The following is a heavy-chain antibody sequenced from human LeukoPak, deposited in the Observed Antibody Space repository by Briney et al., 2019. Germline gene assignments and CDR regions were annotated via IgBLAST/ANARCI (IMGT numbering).Heavy chain of an antibody. J-gene: IGHJ4*02. CDR1: GYTFTSYD. Sequence: ASVKVSCKASGYTFTSYDINWVRQATGQGLEWMGWMNPNSGNTGYAQKFQGRVTMTRNNSISTAYMELSSLRSEDTAVYYCARFYCTNGVCYNFDYWGQGTLVTVSS. V-gene: IGHV1-8*01. D-gene: IGHD2-8*01. CDR3: ARFYCTNGVCYNFDY. CDR2: MNPNSGNT.